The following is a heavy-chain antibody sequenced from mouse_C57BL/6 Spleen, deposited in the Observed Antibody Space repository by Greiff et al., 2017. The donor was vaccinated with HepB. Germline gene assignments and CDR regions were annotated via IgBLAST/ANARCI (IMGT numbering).Heavy chain of an antibody. D-gene: IGHD1-1*01. V-gene: IGHV1-80*01. CDR3: ARSSITTVVVWYFDV. CDR1: GYAFSSYW. Sequence: QVQLQQSGAELVKPGASVKISCKASGYAFSSYWMNWVKQRPGKGLEWIGQIYPGDGDTNYNGKFKGKATLTADKSSSTAYMQLSSLTSEDSAVYFCARSSITTVVVWYFDVWGTGTTGTVSS. J-gene: IGHJ1*03. CDR2: IYPGDGDT.